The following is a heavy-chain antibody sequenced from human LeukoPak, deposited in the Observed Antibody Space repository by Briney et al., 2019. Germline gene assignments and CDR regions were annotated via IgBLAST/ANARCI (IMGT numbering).Heavy chain of an antibody. CDR1: GFTFSSYA. D-gene: IGHD3-22*01. Sequence: QAGGSLRLSCAASGFTFSSYAMSWVRQAPGKGLEWVSGISGSGGSTYYADSVKGRFTISRDNSKNTLYLQMNSLGAEDTAVYYCAKSPSSGYYFDYWGQGTLVTVSS. CDR3: AKSPSSGYYFDY. V-gene: IGHV3-23*01. CDR2: ISGSGGST. J-gene: IGHJ4*02.